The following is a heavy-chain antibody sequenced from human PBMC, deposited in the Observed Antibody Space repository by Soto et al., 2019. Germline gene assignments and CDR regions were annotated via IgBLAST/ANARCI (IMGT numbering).Heavy chain of an antibody. D-gene: IGHD2-2*01. CDR1: GFTFSSYG. J-gene: IGHJ5*02. V-gene: IGHV3-33*01. CDR3: ARDFKYQPGGLDWFDP. CDR2: IWYDGSNK. Sequence: PGGSLRHSCAASGFTFSSYGMHWVRQAPGKGLEWVAVIWYDGSNKYYADSVKGRFTISRDNSKNTLYLQMNSLRAEDTAVYYCARDFKYQPGGLDWFDPWGQGTLVTVSS.